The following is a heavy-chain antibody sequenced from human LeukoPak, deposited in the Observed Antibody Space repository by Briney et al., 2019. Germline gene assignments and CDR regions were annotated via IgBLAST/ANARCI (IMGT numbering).Heavy chain of an antibody. CDR1: VGSISSYY. CDR3: ARSGGYSSPQNY. Sequence: SETLSLTCTVSVGSISSYYWSWIRQPPGKGLEWIGYIYSSGSTNYNSSLKSRVTISVDTSKNQFSLKLTSVTAADTAVYYCARSGGYSSPQNYWGQGTLVTVPS. CDR2: IYSSGST. J-gene: IGHJ4*02. V-gene: IGHV4-59*01. D-gene: IGHD6-19*01.